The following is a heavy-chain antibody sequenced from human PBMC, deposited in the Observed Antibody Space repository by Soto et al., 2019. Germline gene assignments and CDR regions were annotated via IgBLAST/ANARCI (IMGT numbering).Heavy chain of an antibody. CDR3: AGQVGVVIPAAMRDYYYYYGMDV. V-gene: IGHV4-34*01. CDR2: INHSGST. J-gene: IGHJ6*02. D-gene: IGHD2-2*01. Sequence: RQPPGKGLEWIGEINHSGSTNYNPSLKSRGTISVDTSKNQFSLKLNSVTAADTAVYYCAGQVGVVIPAAMRDYYYYYGMDVWGQGTTVSVSS.